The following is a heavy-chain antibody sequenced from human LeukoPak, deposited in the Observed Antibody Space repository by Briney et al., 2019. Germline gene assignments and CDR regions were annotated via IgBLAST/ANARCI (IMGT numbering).Heavy chain of an antibody. CDR2: ISSSSSTI. V-gene: IGHV3-48*02. CDR1: GFTFSSYS. D-gene: IGHD6-6*01. J-gene: IGHJ6*03. Sequence: GGSLRLSCAASGFTFSSYSMSWVRQAPGKGLEWVSYISSSSSTIYYADSVKGRFTISRDNAKNSLYLQMNSLRDEDTAVYYCARVIVMAARLDYYYYVDVWGKGTTVTVSS. CDR3: ARVIVMAARLDYYYYVDV.